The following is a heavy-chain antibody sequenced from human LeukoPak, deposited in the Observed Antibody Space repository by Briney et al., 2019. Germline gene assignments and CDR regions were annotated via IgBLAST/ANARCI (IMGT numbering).Heavy chain of an antibody. J-gene: IGHJ6*03. CDR1: GGSLSGYY. Sequence: SETLSLTCAVYGGSLSGYYWSWIRQPPGKGLEWIGEINHSGSTNYNPSLKSRVTISVDTSKNQFSLKLSSVTAADTAAYYCARGGGDGNYYYMDVWGKGTTVTVSS. D-gene: IGHD2-15*01. CDR2: INHSGST. V-gene: IGHV4-34*01. CDR3: ARGGGDGNYYYMDV.